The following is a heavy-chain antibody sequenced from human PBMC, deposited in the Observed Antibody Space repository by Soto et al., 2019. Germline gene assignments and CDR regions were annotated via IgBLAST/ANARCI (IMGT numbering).Heavy chain of an antibody. CDR1: GFSLSTSGLG. CDR2: IYWNDDK. J-gene: IGHJ4*02. CDR3: AHRPPSGREY. Sequence: QITLKESGPTLVKPTQTLTLTCTFSGFSLSTSGLGVAWIRQPPGKALEWLALIYWNDDKRYSPSLKSRLTITKDTSKNQVVLTMTNMDPMDTATYFCAHRPPSGREYWGQGTLVTVSS. V-gene: IGHV2-5*01.